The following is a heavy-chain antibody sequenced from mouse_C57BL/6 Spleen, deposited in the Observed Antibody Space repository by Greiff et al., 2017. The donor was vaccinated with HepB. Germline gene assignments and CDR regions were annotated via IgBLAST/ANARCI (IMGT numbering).Heavy chain of an antibody. CDR2: ISDGGSYT. V-gene: IGHV5-4*01. CDR1: GFTFSSYA. D-gene: IGHD2-2*01. Sequence: DVMLVESGGGLVKPGGSLKLSCAASGFTFSSYAMSWVRQTPEKRLEWVATISDGGSYTYYPDNVKGRFTISRDNAKNNLYLQMSHLKSEDTAMYYCARDKGLYGYGFDYWGQGTTLTVSS. CDR3: ARDKGLYGYGFDY. J-gene: IGHJ2*01.